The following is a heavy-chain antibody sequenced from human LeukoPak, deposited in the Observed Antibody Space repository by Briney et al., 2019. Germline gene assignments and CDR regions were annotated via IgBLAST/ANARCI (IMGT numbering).Heavy chain of an antibody. V-gene: IGHV4-39*01. CDR2: IYYSGST. J-gene: IGHJ4*02. CDR1: GGSISSSSYY. CDR3: ARYLAVGFDY. D-gene: IGHD6-19*01. Sequence: LETLSLTCTVSGGSISSSSYYWGWIRQPPGKGLEWIGSIYYSGSTYYNPSLKSRVTISVDTSKNQFSLKLSSVTAADTAVYYCARYLAVGFDYWGQGTLVTVSS.